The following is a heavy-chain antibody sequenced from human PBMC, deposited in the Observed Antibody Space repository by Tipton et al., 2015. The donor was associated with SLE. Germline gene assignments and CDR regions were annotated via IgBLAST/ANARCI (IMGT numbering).Heavy chain of an antibody. CDR3: ARGGVGGYDYFDH. D-gene: IGHD5-12*01. V-gene: IGHV4-59*12. CDR2: MSYSGST. J-gene: IGHJ4*02. CDR1: SDSMSSYY. Sequence: TLSLTCTVSSDSMSSYYWSWIRQPPGKGLEWIGHMSYSGSTYYNPSLKSRITISVDTSKNHFSLKLSSVTAADTAVYYCARGGVGGYDYFDHWGQGTLVTVSS.